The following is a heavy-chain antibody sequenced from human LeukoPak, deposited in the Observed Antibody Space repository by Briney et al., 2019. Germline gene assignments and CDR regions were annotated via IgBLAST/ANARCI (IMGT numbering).Heavy chain of an antibody. D-gene: IGHD5-12*01. CDR2: IYTSGST. CDR1: GGSISSGSYY. CDR3: ARQDRWLPPL. J-gene: IGHJ4*02. V-gene: IGHV4-61*02. Sequence: SETLSLTCTVSGGSISSGSYYWSWIRQPAGKGLEWIGRIYTSGSTNYNPSLKSRVTISVDTSKNQFSLKLSSVTAADTAVYYCARQDRWLPPLWGQGTLVTVSS.